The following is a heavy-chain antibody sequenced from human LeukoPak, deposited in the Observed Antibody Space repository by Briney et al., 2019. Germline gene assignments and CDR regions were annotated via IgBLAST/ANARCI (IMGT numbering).Heavy chain of an antibody. D-gene: IGHD3-22*01. Sequence: GGSLRFSCAASGFTFSDYYMSWLRQAPGKGLEWVSYISTSGTTIYYADSVKGRFTISRDNAKNSLYLQMNSLRAEDTAVYYCARRVYSDNSGYLWWGQGTLVTVSS. V-gene: IGHV3-11*01. CDR3: ARRVYSDNSGYLW. CDR2: ISTSGTTI. J-gene: IGHJ4*02. CDR1: GFTFSDYY.